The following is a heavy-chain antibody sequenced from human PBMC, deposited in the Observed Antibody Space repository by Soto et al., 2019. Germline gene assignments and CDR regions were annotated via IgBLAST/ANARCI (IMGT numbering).Heavy chain of an antibody. Sequence: GESLKISCKGSGYSFTIYWIGWVRQMPGKGLEWMGIIYPGDSDTRYSPSFQGQVTISADKSISTAYLQWSSLKASDTAMYYCARHGPRSSPYFDYWGQGALVTVSS. J-gene: IGHJ4*02. D-gene: IGHD6-13*01. CDR2: IYPGDSDT. CDR3: ARHGPRSSPYFDY. CDR1: GYSFTIYW. V-gene: IGHV5-51*01.